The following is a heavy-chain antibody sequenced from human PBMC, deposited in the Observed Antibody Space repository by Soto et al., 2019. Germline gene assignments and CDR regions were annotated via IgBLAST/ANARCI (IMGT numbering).Heavy chain of an antibody. Sequence: ASVKVSCKASGYTFTRYYIHWGGQAPGQGLGWVGLINPNSGGTNYAQKFQGWVTMTRDTSISTAYMELSRLRSDDTAVYYCARVRYYDFWSGYLDYYYYYGMDVWGQGTTVTVSS. CDR1: GYTFTRYY. J-gene: IGHJ6*02. V-gene: IGHV1-2*04. D-gene: IGHD3-3*01. CDR2: INPNSGGT. CDR3: ARVRYYDFWSGYLDYYYYYGMDV.